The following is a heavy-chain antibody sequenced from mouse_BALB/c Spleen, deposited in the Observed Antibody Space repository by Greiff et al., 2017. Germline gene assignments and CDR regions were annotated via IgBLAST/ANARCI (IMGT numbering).Heavy chain of an antibody. CDR2: INPNNGGT. J-gene: IGHJ2*01. CDR1: GYTFTEYT. V-gene: IGHV1-22*01. Sequence: DVQLQQSGRELVKPGASVKISCTTSGYTFTEYTMPWVQQSPGKSLEWIGGINPNNGGTSYNEEFKGKATLTVDKSSSTAYMELRSLTSEDSAVYYCERDYGSSDVYFDYWGQGTTLTVSS. D-gene: IGHD1-1*01. CDR3: ERDYGSSDVYFDY.